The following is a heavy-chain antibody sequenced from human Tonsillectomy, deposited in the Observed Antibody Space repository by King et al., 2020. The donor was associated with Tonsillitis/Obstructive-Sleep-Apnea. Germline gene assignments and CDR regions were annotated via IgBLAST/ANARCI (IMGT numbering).Heavy chain of an antibody. D-gene: IGHD6-13*01. CDR3: ARGYDSSSSENGAFDP. CDR2: INHSGST. Sequence: VQLQQWGAGLLKPSETLFLTCAVYGGSFSGYYWSWSRQPPGKGLEWIGEINHSGSTNDNPSPQSRVTISVDTSKNQFSLKLSSVTAADTAVYYCARGYDSSSSENGAFDPWGQGTLVTVSS. J-gene: IGHJ5*02. CDR1: GGSFSGYY. V-gene: IGHV4-34*01.